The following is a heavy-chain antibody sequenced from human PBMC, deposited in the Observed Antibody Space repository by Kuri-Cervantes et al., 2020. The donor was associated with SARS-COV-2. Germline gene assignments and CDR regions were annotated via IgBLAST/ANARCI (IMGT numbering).Heavy chain of an antibody. J-gene: IGHJ6*03. Sequence: GESLKISCEATGFTSSAYTMNWVRQGPGKALQWVSSISGSGSYMYYADSVKGRFTISRDSAKNSVYLQMNSLRAEDTAVYYCARRTLAARPGYYYMDVWGKGTTVTVSS. CDR2: ISGSGSYM. D-gene: IGHD6-6*01. CDR3: ARRTLAARPGYYYMDV. CDR1: GFTSSAYT. V-gene: IGHV3-21*01.